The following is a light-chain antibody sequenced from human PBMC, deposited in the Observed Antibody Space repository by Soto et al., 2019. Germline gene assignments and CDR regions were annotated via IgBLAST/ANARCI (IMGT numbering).Light chain of an antibody. CDR3: QQYGRAWT. Sequence: EIVLTQSPGTLSLSPVERATLSCRASQSVSSSYLAWYQQKPGQAPRLLIYGASSRATGIPDRFSGSGSGTDFTLTISRLEPEDFAVYYCQQYGRAWTFGQGTKVEIK. CDR1: QSVSSSY. CDR2: GAS. V-gene: IGKV3-20*01. J-gene: IGKJ1*01.